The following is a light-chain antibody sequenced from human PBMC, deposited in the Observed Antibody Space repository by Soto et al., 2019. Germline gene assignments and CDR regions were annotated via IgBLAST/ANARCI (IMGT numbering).Light chain of an antibody. CDR3: SSYRSSNTQV. V-gene: IGLV2-14*01. Sequence: QSALTQPASVSGSPGQSITISCTGTTSDVGGFNYVSWYQHHPGKAPKLMIYEVTYRPSGVSHRISGSKSGNTASLTISGLQAEDEADYDCSSYRSSNTQVFGTGTKLTVL. J-gene: IGLJ1*01. CDR2: EVT. CDR1: TSDVGGFNY.